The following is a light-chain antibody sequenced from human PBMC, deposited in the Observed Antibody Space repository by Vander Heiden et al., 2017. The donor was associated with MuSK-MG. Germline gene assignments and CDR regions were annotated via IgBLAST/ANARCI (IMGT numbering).Light chain of an antibody. CDR3: QQCDSTAQT. V-gene: IGKV1-39*01. J-gene: IGKJ1*01. Sequence: DIQMTQSPSSLSASVGDRVTITCRASQSISSYLNWYQQKPGKAPKLLIYAASSLQSGVPSRFSGSGSGTDFTLTISRLQPEDFATYYCQQCDSTAQTFGQGTKVEIK. CDR1: QSISSY. CDR2: AAS.